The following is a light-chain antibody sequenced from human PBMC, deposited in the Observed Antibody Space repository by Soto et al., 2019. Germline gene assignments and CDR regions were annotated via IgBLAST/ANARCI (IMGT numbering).Light chain of an antibody. CDR3: QQYNNWPPA. J-gene: IGKJ1*01. V-gene: IGKV3-15*01. Sequence: EIVMTQSPATLSVSPGERATLSCRASQSVSGNLAWYQQKPGQAPRLLIYGASTRATGIPARFSGSGSGTEFPLTISSLQSQDFAVYYCQQYNNWPPAFGQGTKVEIK. CDR1: QSVSGN. CDR2: GAS.